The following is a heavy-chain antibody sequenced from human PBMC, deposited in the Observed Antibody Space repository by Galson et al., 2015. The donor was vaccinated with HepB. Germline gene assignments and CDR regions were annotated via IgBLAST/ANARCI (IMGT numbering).Heavy chain of an antibody. D-gene: IGHD6-19*01. V-gene: IGHV4-4*02. J-gene: IGHJ4*02. CDR3: ARFREGGGWLDY. CDR1: GGSISSNNW. Sequence: SETLSLTCAVSGGSISSNNWWSWVRQSPGKGLECIGEIYHGGSTSYNPSLKSRVTISVDKSKNQFSLKLSSATAADTAVYYCARFREGGGWLDYWGQGILVTVSS. CDR2: IYHGGST.